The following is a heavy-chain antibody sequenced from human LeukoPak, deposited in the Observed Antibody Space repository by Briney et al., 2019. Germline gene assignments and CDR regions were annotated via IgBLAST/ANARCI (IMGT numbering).Heavy chain of an antibody. CDR2: TVTSSDYI. V-gene: IGHV3-21*06. J-gene: IGHJ3*02. Sequence: KPGGSLRLSCAASGSTFSTYSMNWVRQAPGKGLEWVSSTVTSSDYIYYAGSLKGRFTISRDNAKNSLYLHMNSLRPDDTAVYYCARGRSITILRGVAISDGFDIWGQGTKVTVS. CDR1: GSTFSTYS. D-gene: IGHD3-10*01. CDR3: ARGRSITILRGVAISDGFDI.